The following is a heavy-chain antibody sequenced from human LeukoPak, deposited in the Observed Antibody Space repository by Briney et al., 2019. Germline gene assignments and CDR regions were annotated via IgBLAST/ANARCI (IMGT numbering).Heavy chain of an antibody. D-gene: IGHD3-10*01. CDR1: GGSISSY. Sequence: SETLSLTCTVSGGSISSYWSWIRQSPGKGLEWIGYIYFSGTTNYNPSLKSRLTISVDTSRNQFSLKLSSVTAADTAIYYCVSGGSYLTIWGQGTLVTVSS. CDR2: IYFSGTT. CDR3: VSGGSYLTI. J-gene: IGHJ4*02. V-gene: IGHV4-59*01.